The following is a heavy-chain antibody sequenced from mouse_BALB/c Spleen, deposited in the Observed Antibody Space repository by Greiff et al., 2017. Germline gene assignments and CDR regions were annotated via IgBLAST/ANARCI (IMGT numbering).Heavy chain of an antibody. J-gene: IGHJ3*01. CDR1: GDSITSGY. CDR2: ISYSGST. D-gene: IGHD1-1*01. V-gene: IGHV3-8*02. CDR3: ARGYYGSSWFAY. Sequence: DVKLQESGPSLVKPSQTLSLTCSVTGDSITSGYWNWIRKFPGNKLEYMGYISYSGSTYYNPSLKSRISITRDTSKNQYYLQLNSVTTEDTATYYCARGYYGSSWFAYWGQGTLVTVSA.